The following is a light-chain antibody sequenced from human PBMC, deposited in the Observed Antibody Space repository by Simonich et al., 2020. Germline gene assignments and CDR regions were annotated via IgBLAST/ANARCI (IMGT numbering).Light chain of an antibody. V-gene: IGLV4-69*01. CDR3: QTWGTGINWV. CDR2: LNSDGSH. CDR1: SRTSSYA. J-gene: IGLJ3*02. Sequence: QLVLTQSPSASASLGASVKLTFTLSSRTSSYAIAWHQQQPEKGHRYLMKLNSDGSHSKGDGIPDRFAGSRSGAERYLTISSLQSEDEADYYCQTWGTGINWVFGGGTKLTVL.